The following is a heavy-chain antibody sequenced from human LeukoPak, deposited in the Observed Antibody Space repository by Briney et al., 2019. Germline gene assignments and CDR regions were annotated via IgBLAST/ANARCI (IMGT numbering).Heavy chain of an antibody. V-gene: IGHV3-9*03. CDR2: ISWNSGSI. CDR3: AKGGTSYGYSDWFDP. J-gene: IGHJ5*02. D-gene: IGHD5-18*01. Sequence: PGRSLRLSCAASGFTFDDYAMHWVRQAPGKGLEWVSGISWNSGSIGYADSVKSRFTISRDNAKNSLYLQMHSLRAEDMALYYSAKGGTSYGYSDWFDPWGQGTLVTVSS. CDR1: GFTFDDYA.